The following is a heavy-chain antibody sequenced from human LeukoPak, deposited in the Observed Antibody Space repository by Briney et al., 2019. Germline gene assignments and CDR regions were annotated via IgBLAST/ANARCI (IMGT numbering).Heavy chain of an antibody. V-gene: IGHV3-53*01. J-gene: IGHJ4*02. CDR2: IYSGGST. CDR1: GFTFSRYW. D-gene: IGHD3-9*01. CDR3: AREDILTGFDY. Sequence: GGSLRLSCAASGFTFSRYWMSWVRQAPGKGLEWVSVIYSGGSTYYADSVKGRFTISRDNSKNTLYLQMNSLRAEDTAVYYCAREDILTGFDYWGQGTLVTVSS.